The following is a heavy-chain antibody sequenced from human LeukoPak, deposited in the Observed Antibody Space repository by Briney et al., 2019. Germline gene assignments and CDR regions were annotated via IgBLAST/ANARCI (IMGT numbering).Heavy chain of an antibody. J-gene: IGHJ4*02. CDR2: INPNSGAT. CDR3: ARFSSGRDK. D-gene: IGHD6-19*01. CDR1: GYTFTGFY. V-gene: IGHV1-2*06. Sequence: GASVKVSCKTSGYTFTGFYVHWVRQAPGQGLEWVGRINPNSGATNYAQKFEGRVTVTRDTSISTAYMELSRLRSDDTAVYYCARFSSGRDKWGQGTLVTVSS.